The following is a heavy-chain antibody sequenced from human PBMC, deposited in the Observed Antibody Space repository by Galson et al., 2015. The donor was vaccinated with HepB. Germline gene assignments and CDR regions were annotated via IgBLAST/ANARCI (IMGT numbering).Heavy chain of an antibody. Sequence: SLRLSCAASGFTFSSYWMSWVRQAPGKGLEWVANIKQDGSEKYYVDSVKGRFTISRDNARNSLYLQMNSLRAEDTAVYYCARDRVKVGPVLRFLEWLPTFDYWGQGTLVTVSS. J-gene: IGHJ4*02. V-gene: IGHV3-7*01. CDR2: IKQDGSEK. CDR1: GFTFSSYW. CDR3: ARDRVKVGPVLRFLEWLPTFDY. D-gene: IGHD3-3*01.